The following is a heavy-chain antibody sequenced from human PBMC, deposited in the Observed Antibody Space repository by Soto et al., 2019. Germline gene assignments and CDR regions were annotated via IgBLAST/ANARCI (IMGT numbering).Heavy chain of an antibody. CDR3: VSSSHCSSSSCQYDNWFDP. CDR1: GYTFTSYY. J-gene: IGHJ5*02. CDR2: INPSGGST. V-gene: IGHV1-46*03. Sequence: ASVKVSCKASGYTFTSYYMHWVRQAPEQGLEGMGIINPSGGSTSYAQKFQGRVTMTRDTSTSTVYMELSSLRSEDTAVYYCVSSSHCSSSSCQYDNWFDPWGQGTLVTVSS. D-gene: IGHD2-2*01.